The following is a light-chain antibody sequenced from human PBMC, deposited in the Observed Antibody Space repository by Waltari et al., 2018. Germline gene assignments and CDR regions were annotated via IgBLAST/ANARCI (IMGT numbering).Light chain of an antibody. Sequence: EIVMTQSPATLSVSPGERAPLSCRASQSVSSNVAWYQQKPGQAPSLLIYAGSTRATGIPARFSGSGSGTEFTLTITSMQSEDFAVYFCQQYNNWPPYTFGQGTKLEIK. CDR2: AGS. J-gene: IGKJ2*01. CDR3: QQYNNWPPYT. CDR1: QSVSSN. V-gene: IGKV3-15*01.